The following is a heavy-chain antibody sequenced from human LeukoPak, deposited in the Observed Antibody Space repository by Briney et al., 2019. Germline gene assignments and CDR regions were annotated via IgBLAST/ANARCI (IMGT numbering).Heavy chain of an antibody. CDR1: GFTFSSYA. V-gene: IGHV3-30*01. D-gene: IGHD2-8*01. J-gene: IGHJ3*02. CDR2: ISYDGSNK. CDR3: ARGGVYAMDAFDI. Sequence: SGGSLRLSCAASGFTFSSYAMHWVRQAPGKGLEWVAVISYDGSNKYYADSVKGRFTISRDNSKNTLYLQMNSLRAEDTAVCYCARGGVYAMDAFDIWGQGTMVTVSS.